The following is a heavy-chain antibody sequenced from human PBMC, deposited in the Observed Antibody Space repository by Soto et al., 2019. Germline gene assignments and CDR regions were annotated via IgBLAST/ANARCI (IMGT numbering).Heavy chain of an antibody. Sequence: ASVKVSCKASGYTFTSYGISWVRQAPGQGLEWMGWISAYNGNTNYAQKLQGRVTMTTDTSTSTAYMELRSLRSDDTAVYYCARAGTYYDILTGLPLNDYWGQGTLVTVSS. CDR2: ISAYNGNT. CDR3: ARAGTYYDILTGLPLNDY. D-gene: IGHD3-9*01. CDR1: GYTFTSYG. J-gene: IGHJ4*02. V-gene: IGHV1-18*01.